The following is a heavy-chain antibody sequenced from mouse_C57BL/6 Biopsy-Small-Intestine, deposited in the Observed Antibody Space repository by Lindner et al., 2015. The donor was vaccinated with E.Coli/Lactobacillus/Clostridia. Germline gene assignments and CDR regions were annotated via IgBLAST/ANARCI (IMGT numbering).Heavy chain of an antibody. CDR2: FYPGSDSI. CDR1: GYTSTEYT. V-gene: IGHV1-62-2*01. J-gene: IGHJ3*01. Sequence: VQLQESGAELVKPGASVKLSCKASGYTSTEYTIHWVKQRSGQGLEWIGWFYPGSDSIKYNEKFKDKATLTADKSSSTVYMELSRLTSEDSAVYSCARHEVVGPWFAYWGQGTLVTVSA. CDR3: ARHEVVGPWFAY.